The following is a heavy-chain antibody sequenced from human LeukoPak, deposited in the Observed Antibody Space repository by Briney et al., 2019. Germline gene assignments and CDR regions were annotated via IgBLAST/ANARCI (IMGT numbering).Heavy chain of an antibody. V-gene: IGHV4-34*01. J-gene: IGHJ5*02. CDR3: ARHSGGTYYVSLDP. Sequence: SETLSLTCAVYGASFSGYYWSWIRQPPGKGLEWIGEINHSGSTNQNPSLKSRVTISVDTSKNQFSLKLSSVTAADTAVYYCARHSGGTYYVSLDPWGQGTLVTASS. D-gene: IGHD1-26*01. CDR1: GASFSGYY. CDR2: INHSGST.